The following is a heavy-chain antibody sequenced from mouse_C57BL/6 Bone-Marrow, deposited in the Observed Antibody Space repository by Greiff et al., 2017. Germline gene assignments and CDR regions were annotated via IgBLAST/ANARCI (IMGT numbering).Heavy chain of an antibody. Sequence: EVHLVESGGGLVKPGGSLKLSCAASGLTFSDYGMHWVRQAPEKGLEWVAYISSGSSTIYYADTVKGRLTISRDNAKNTLFLQMTSLMSEDTAMYYCARIDYPWYFDYWGQGTTLTVSS. CDR1: GLTFSDYG. CDR2: ISSGSSTI. J-gene: IGHJ2*01. D-gene: IGHD2-4*01. V-gene: IGHV5-17*01. CDR3: ARIDYPWYFDY.